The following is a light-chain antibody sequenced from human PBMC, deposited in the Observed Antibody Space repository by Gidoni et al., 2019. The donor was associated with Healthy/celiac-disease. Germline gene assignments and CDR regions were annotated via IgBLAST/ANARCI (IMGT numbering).Light chain of an antibody. CDR2: WAS. CDR3: RKRA. V-gene: IGKV4-1*01. J-gene: IGKJ1*01. Sequence: DIVMTQSPDSLAVSLGERATINCKSSQSVLYSSNNKNYLAWYQQKPGQPPKLLIYWASTRESGVPDRFSGSGSGTDFTLTISSLQAEDVAVYYCRKRAFGQGTKVEIK. CDR1: QSVLYSSNNKNY.